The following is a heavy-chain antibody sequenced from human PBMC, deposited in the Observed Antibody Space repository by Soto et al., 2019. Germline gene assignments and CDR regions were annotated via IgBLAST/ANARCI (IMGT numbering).Heavy chain of an antibody. D-gene: IGHD3-10*01. CDR3: TRGPRPISTGTGAY. CDR2: IYNDGTYS. Sequence: EVQLVESGGGLVPPGGSVRLSCAASGFIFKMYWMHWVRRSPGKGLVWISRIYNDGTYSDYADSVRGRFTISRDNVNDTLYLQMNNLRAEDSGLYYCTRGPRPISTGTGAYWGQGTQVTVSS. V-gene: IGHV3-74*01. J-gene: IGHJ4*02. CDR1: GFIFKMYW.